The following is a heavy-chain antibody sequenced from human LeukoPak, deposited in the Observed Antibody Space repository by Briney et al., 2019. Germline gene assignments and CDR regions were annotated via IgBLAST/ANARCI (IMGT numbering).Heavy chain of an antibody. Sequence: PGGSLRLSCAASGLDFRNAWMSWVRQAPGKGLEWVAHIKRNTDTRTTNYGAPVEGRFTVSRDDSKNTLYLQMNSLKIEDTAVYYCTTGDRGWQDYWGQGTLVTVSA. CDR1: GLDFRNAW. CDR2: IKRNTDTRTT. D-gene: IGHD6-19*01. CDR3: TTGDRGWQDY. J-gene: IGHJ4*02. V-gene: IGHV3-15*01.